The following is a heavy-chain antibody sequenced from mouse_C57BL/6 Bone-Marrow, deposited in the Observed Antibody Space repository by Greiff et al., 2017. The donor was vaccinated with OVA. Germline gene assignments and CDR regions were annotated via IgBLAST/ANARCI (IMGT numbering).Heavy chain of an antibody. Sequence: VQLQQPGAELVRPGASVKLSCTASGFNIKDDYMHWVKQRPEQGLEWIGWIDPENGDTEYASKFQGKATITADTSSNTAYLQLSSLTSEDTAVYYCTTGTTVVWGTGTTVTVSS. CDR1: GFNIKDDY. V-gene: IGHV14-4*01. J-gene: IGHJ1*03. CDR2: IDPENGDT. CDR3: TTGTTVV. D-gene: IGHD1-1*01.